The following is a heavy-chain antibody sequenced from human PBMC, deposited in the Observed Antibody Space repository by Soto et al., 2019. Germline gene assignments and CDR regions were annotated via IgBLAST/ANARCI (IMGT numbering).Heavy chain of an antibody. CDR2: ISWNSGSI. Sequence: DVQLVESGGGLVQPGRSLRLSCAASGFTFDDYAMHWVRQAPGKGLEWVSGISWNSGSIGYADSVKGRFTISRDNAKNSLYLQMNSLRAEDTALYYCAKEGAGAAAGYGMDVWGQGTTVTVSS. J-gene: IGHJ6*02. CDR1: GFTFDDYA. V-gene: IGHV3-9*01. D-gene: IGHD6-13*01. CDR3: AKEGAGAAAGYGMDV.